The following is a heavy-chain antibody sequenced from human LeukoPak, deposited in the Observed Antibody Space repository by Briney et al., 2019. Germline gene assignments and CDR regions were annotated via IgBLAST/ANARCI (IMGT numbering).Heavy chain of an antibody. J-gene: IGHJ4*02. CDR1: GYSFTSYW. CDR3: ARGELLESSCYSY. V-gene: IGHV1-2*02. CDR2: INPNSGGT. Sequence: GESLKISCKGSGYSFTSYWIGWVRQMPGKGLEWMGWINPNSGGTNYAQKFQGRVTMTRDTSISTAYMELSRLRSDDTAVYYCARGELLESSCYSYWGQGTLVTVSS. D-gene: IGHD2-15*01.